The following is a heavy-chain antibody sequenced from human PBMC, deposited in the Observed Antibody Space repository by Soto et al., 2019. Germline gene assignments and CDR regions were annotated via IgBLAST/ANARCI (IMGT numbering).Heavy chain of an antibody. V-gene: IGHV4-59*01. CDR3: ARGDISFFDH. J-gene: IGHJ4*02. CDR1: GGSISSYY. CDR2: ISYSGST. Sequence: SETLSLTCTVSGGSISSYYWSWIRQPPGKGLEWIGYISYSGSTNYNPSLKSRVTISLDTSKNQFSLKLSSVAAAGTAVYYCARGDISFFDHWGQGTLVTVSS. D-gene: IGHD2-15*01.